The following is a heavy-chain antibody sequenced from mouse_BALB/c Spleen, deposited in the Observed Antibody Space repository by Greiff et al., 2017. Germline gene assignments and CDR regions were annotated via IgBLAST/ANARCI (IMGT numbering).Heavy chain of an antibody. V-gene: IGHV5-9-4*01. D-gene: IGHD2-1*01. J-gene: IGHJ4*01. CDR1: GFTFSSYA. CDR2: ISSGGSYT. CDR3: AREGNWAMDY. Sequence: EVQLVESGGGLVKPGGSLKLSCAASGFTFSSYAMSWVRQSPEKRLEWVAEISSGGSYTYYPDTVTGRFTISRDNAKNTLYLEMSSLRSEDTAMYYCAREGNWAMDYWGQGTSVTVSS.